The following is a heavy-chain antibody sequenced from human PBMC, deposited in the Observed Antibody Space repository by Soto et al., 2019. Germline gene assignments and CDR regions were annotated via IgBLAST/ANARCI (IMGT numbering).Heavy chain of an antibody. CDR1: GESFSNHY. Sequence: QVQLQQWGAGVLRPSETLSLTCDVYGESFSNHYWTWIRQSPGKGLEWVGEINYSGSTRYNWSLGSRVTISVDTSKNQFSLMVTSVTAEDTAVYYCARGVVYRDVGLAYGMDVWGQGTTVTVSS. CDR3: ARGVVYRDVGLAYGMDV. J-gene: IGHJ6*02. D-gene: IGHD3-22*01. V-gene: IGHV4-34*01. CDR2: INYSGST.